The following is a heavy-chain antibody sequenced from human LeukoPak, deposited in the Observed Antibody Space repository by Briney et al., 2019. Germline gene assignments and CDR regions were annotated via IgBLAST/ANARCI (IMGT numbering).Heavy chain of an antibody. Sequence: SETLSLTCTVSGSSISSYYWSWIRQPPGKGLEWIGYIYYSGSTNYNPSLKSRVTISVDTSKNQFSLKLSSVTAADPAVYYCVRAHGVYSSSLGFDYWGQGTLVTVSS. J-gene: IGHJ4*02. D-gene: IGHD6-6*01. CDR1: GSSISSYY. CDR2: IYYSGST. V-gene: IGHV4-59*01. CDR3: VRAHGVYSSSLGFDY.